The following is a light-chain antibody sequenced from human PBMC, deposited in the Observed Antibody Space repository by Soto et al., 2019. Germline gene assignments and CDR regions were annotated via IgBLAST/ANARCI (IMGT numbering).Light chain of an antibody. Sequence: DVQRTQSTSSLSASVGDRVTITCLASQSIGNYLNWYRQKPGRAPELLIYAASILQSAVPSRFRGSGSGTDFTLTISSLQPEDFASYYCQQSYNVLSWTFGQGANVAIK. J-gene: IGKJ1*01. CDR2: AAS. V-gene: IGKV1-39*01. CDR3: QQSYNVLSWT. CDR1: QSIGNY.